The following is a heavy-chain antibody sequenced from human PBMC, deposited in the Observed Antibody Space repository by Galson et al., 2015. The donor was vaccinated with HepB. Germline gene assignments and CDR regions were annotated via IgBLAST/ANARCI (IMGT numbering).Heavy chain of an antibody. Sequence: SLRLSCAASGFTFSSYSMNWVRQAPGKGLEWVSSISSSSSYIYYADSVKGRFTISRDNAKNSLYLQMNSLRAEDTAVYYCARVHSNYVSYYYMDVWGKGTTVTVSS. D-gene: IGHD4-11*01. J-gene: IGHJ6*03. CDR1: GFTFSSYS. CDR3: ARVHSNYVSYYYMDV. CDR2: ISSSSSYI. V-gene: IGHV3-21*01.